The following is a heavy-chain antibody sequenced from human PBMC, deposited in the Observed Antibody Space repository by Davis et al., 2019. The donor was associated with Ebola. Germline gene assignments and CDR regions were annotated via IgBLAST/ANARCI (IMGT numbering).Heavy chain of an antibody. CDR3: ARAMGGGDDY. CDR1: GGSISSYY. D-gene: IGHD1-26*01. V-gene: IGHV4-59*01. CDR2: IYYSGST. J-gene: IGHJ4*02. Sequence: SETLSLTCTVSGGSISSYYWSWIRQPPGKGLEWIGYIYYSGSTNYNPSLKSRVTISVDTSKNQFSLKLSSVTAADTAVYYCARAMGGGDDYWGQGTLVTVSS.